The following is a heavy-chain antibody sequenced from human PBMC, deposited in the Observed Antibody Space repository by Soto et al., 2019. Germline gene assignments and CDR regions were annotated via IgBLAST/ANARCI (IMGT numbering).Heavy chain of an antibody. CDR1: GFTFRYYG. V-gene: IGHV3-48*01. CDR2: IGIGSSTK. Sequence: PGGSLRLSCAASGFTFRYYGMNWVRQAPGKGLEWVSYIGIGSSTKYYADSVKGRFTISRDNAKNSLYLQMNSPRAEDTAVYYCARGDYYDSSGPFSDAFDIWGQGTMVTVSS. J-gene: IGHJ3*02. D-gene: IGHD3-22*01. CDR3: ARGDYYDSSGPFSDAFDI.